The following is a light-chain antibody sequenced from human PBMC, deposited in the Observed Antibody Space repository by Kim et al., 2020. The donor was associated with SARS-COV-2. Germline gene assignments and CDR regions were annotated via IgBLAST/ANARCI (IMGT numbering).Light chain of an antibody. J-gene: IGKJ2*01. CDR1: LCVCSHC. V-gene: IGKV3-20*01. CDR3: QQYGVAPPYT. CDR2: SVS. Sequence: SPGQRAALSCSARLCVCSHCLAWYQQRPGQAPRLLIYSVSTRATGIPDRFSGSGSGTDFTLTISRLEPEDFAVYYCQQYGVAPPYTFGQGTKLEI.